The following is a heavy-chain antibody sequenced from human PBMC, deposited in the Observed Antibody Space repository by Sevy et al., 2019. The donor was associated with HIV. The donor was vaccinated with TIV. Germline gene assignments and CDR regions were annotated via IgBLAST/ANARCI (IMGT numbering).Heavy chain of an antibody. CDR2: ISYDGRNK. CDR1: GFTFSSYG. CDR3: AKAQNLYDFWSGRFDY. V-gene: IGHV3-30*18. Sequence: GGSLRLSCAASGFTFSSYGMHWVRQAPGKGLEWVAVISYDGRNKYYADSVKGRFTISRDNSKNTLYLQMNSLRAEDTAVYYCAKAQNLYDFWSGRFDYWGQRTLVTVSS. D-gene: IGHD3-3*01. J-gene: IGHJ4*02.